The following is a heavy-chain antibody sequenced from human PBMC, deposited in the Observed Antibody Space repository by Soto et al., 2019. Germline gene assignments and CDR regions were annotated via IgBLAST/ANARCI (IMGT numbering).Heavy chain of an antibody. V-gene: IGHV5-10-1*01. D-gene: IGHD3-22*01. CDR2: IDPSDSQT. J-gene: IGHJ4*02. CDR1: GYSFAGYW. CDR3: ARQIYDSDTGPNFQYYFDS. Sequence: GESLKISCKGSGYSFAGYWITWVRQKPGKGLEWMGRIDPSDSQTYYSPSFRGHVTISVTKSITTVFLQWSSLRASDTAMYYRARQIYDSDTGPNFQYYFDSWGQGTPDTVSS.